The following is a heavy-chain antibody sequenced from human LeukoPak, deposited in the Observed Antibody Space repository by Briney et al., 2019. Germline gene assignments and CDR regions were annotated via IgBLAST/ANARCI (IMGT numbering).Heavy chain of an antibody. J-gene: IGHJ4*02. CDR3: AGHSGVYASGTSDY. V-gene: IGHV5-51*01. D-gene: IGHD3-10*01. Sequence: GESLKISCKGSGYNFASYWIGWVRQMPGKGLEWMGIIYPGDSDTRYSPSFQGQVTISADKSISTAYLQWSSLKTSDTAMYYCAGHSGVYASGTSDYWGQGTLVTVSS. CDR1: GYNFASYW. CDR2: IYPGDSDT.